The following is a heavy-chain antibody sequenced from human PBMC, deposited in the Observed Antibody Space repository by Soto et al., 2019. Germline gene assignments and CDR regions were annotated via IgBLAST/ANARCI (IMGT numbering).Heavy chain of an antibody. V-gene: IGHV3-30-3*01. CDR2: ISYDGSNT. J-gene: IGHJ6*02. Sequence: QVQLVESGGGVVQPGRSLRLSCAASGFTFSSYAMHWVRQAPGKGLEWVAVISYDGSNTYYADSVKGRFTISRDNSKNTLYQQMNSLRAEDTAVYYCARDLGAYSSRGRYYYGIDVWGQVTTGTVSS. D-gene: IGHD6-13*01. CDR1: GFTFSSYA. CDR3: ARDLGAYSSRGRYYYGIDV.